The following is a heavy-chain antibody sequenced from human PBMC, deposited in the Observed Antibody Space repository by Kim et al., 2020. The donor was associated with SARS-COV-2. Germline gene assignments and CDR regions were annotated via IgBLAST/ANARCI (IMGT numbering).Heavy chain of an antibody. CDR1: GFRFEDYA. D-gene: IGHD2-2*01. CDR2: ISADGTNT. V-gene: IGHV3-43*02. J-gene: IGHJ6*02. Sequence: GGSLRLSCAASGFRFEDYAMQWVRQVPGKGLEWISLISADGTNTNYADSVKGRFTVSRDNNKNSLYLQMNSLRKEDTAFYYCAKDICSSTSCPYYYYYGMDVGGQGTTVIVSS. CDR3: AKDICSSTSCPYYYYYGMDV.